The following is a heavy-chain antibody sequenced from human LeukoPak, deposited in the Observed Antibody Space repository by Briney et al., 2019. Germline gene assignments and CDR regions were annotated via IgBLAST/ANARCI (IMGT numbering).Heavy chain of an antibody. CDR2: ISSSSSYI. J-gene: IGHJ4*02. D-gene: IGHD3-10*01. Sequence: GGSLRLSCAASGFTFSSYSMNWVRQAPGKGLEWVSSISSSSSYIYYADSVKGRFTISRDNAKNSLYLQMYSLRAEDTAVYYCARAETEYYYGSGSYFPGYWGQGTLVTVSS. CDR3: ARAETEYYYGSGSYFPGY. V-gene: IGHV3-21*01. CDR1: GFTFSSYS.